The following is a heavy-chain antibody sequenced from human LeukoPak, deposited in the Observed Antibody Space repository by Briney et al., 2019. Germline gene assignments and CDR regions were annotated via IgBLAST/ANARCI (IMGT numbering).Heavy chain of an antibody. CDR1: GGSISSGGYY. CDR2: IYYSGST. D-gene: IGHD6-6*01. Sequence: SETLSLTCAVSGGSISSGGYYWSWIRQHPGKGLEWIGYIYYSGSTYYNPSLKSRVTISVDTSKNQFSLKLSSVTAADTAVYYCARDSSSGNDAFDIWGQGTMVTVSS. V-gene: IGHV4-31*11. J-gene: IGHJ3*02. CDR3: ARDSSSGNDAFDI.